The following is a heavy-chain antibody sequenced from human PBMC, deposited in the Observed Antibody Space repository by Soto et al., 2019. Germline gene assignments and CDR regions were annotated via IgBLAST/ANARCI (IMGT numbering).Heavy chain of an antibody. CDR1: GYTFTSYA. J-gene: IGHJ4*02. D-gene: IGHD5-18*01. V-gene: IGHV1-18*01. Sequence: QVQLRQSETEVKKPGASVKVACTASGYTFTSYAISWVRQAPGQGFECMGWINPYNGNTNYVQKFQGRVTMTTDTSTSTAYRELRSLRSDDTAVYFCARSGYNYGYDYWGQGTLVTVSS. CDR3: ARSGYNYGYDY. CDR2: INPYNGNT.